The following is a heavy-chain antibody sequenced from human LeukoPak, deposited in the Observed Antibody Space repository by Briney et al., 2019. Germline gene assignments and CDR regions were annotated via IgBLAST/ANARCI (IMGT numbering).Heavy chain of an antibody. V-gene: IGHV4-38-2*02. J-gene: IGHJ4*02. CDR1: GYSISSGYY. D-gene: IGHD1-26*01. Sequence: SETLSLTCTVSGYSISSGYYWGWIRQPPGKGLEWIGSIYHSGSTYYNPSLKSRVTISVDTSKNQFSLKLSSVTAADTAVYYCVAWELPPYYFDYWGQGTLVTVSS. CDR2: IYHSGST. CDR3: VAWELPPYYFDY.